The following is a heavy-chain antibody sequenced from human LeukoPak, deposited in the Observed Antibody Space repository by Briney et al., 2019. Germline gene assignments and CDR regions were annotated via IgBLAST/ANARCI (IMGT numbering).Heavy chain of an antibody. D-gene: IGHD3-9*01. CDR2: IIPIFGTA. Sequence: ASVKVSCKASGGTFSSYAISWVRQAPGQGLEWMGGIIPIFGTANYAQKFQGRVTITADKSTSTAYMELSSLRSEDTAVYYCAGEALYYDILTGYHRGDNFDYWGQGTLVTVSS. CDR1: GGTFSSYA. CDR3: AGEALYYDILTGYHRGDNFDY. J-gene: IGHJ4*02. V-gene: IGHV1-69*06.